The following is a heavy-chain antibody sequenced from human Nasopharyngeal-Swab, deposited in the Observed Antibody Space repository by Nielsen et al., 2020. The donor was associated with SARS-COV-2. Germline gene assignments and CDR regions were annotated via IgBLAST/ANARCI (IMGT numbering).Heavy chain of an antibody. CDR2: IIPIFGTA. Sequence: WVRQAPGQGLEWMGGIIPIFGTANYAQKFQGRVTITADESTSTAYMELSSLRSEDTAVYYCAREGTIFGDEEHYFGYWGQGTLVTVSS. V-gene: IGHV1-69*01. CDR3: AREGTIFGDEEHYFGY. D-gene: IGHD3-3*01. J-gene: IGHJ4*02.